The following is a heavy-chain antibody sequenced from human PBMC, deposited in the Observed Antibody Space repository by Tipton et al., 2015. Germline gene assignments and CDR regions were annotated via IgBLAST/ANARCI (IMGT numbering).Heavy chain of an antibody. J-gene: IGHJ5*02. V-gene: IGHV3-66*03. D-gene: IGHD3-22*01. CDR2: IYSGGRA. CDR3: AKEWRSGYPIFDP. Sequence: QLVQSGGGLIQPGGSLRLSCAASGLTVSSNYMSWVRQAPGKGLEWVSVIYSGGRAYYADSVKGRFTISRDNSKNTLYLQMNSLRAEDTAVYYCAKEWRSGYPIFDPWGQGTLVTVSS. CDR1: GLTVSSNY.